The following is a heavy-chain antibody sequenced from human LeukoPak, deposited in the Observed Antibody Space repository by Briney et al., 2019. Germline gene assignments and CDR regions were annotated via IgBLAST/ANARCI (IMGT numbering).Heavy chain of an antibody. CDR1: GGSISSSSYY. CDR3: ARHRGEEWELLAEPDY. D-gene: IGHD1-26*01. Sequence: SETLSLTCTVSGGSISSSSYYWGWIRQPPGKGLEWIGSIYYSGSTYYNPSLKSRVTISVDTSKNQFSLKLSSVTAADTAVYYCARHRGEEWELLAEPDYWGQGTLVTVSS. CDR2: IYYSGST. V-gene: IGHV4-39*01. J-gene: IGHJ4*02.